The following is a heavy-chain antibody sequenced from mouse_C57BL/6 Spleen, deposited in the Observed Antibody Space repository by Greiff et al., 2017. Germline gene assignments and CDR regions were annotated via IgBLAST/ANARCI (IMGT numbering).Heavy chain of an antibody. CDR3: ARHEWEYFDY. V-gene: IGHV5-6*02. J-gene: IGHJ2*01. CDR2: ISSGGSYT. CDR1: GFTFSSYG. Sequence: DVMLVESGGDLVKPGGSLKLSCAASGFTFSSYGMSWVRQTPDKRLEWVATISSGGSYTYYPDSVKGRFTISRDNAKNTLYLQMSSLKSEDTAMYYCARHEWEYFDYWGQGTTLTVSS. D-gene: IGHD1-3*01.